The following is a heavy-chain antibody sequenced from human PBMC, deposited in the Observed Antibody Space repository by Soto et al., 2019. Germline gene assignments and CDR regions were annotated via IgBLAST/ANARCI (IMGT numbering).Heavy chain of an antibody. Sequence: PSETLSLTCAVYGGSFSGYYWSWIRQPPGKGLEWIGEINHSGSTNYNPSLKSRVTISVDTSKNQFSLKLSSVTAAGTAVYYCARGSSRITIFGVVIMIGTFDYWGQGTLVTVSS. CDR2: INHSGST. CDR1: GGSFSGYY. V-gene: IGHV4-34*01. D-gene: IGHD3-3*01. CDR3: ARGSSRITIFGVVIMIGTFDY. J-gene: IGHJ4*02.